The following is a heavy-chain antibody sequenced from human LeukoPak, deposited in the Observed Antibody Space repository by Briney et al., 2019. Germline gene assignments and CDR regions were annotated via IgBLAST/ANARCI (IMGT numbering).Heavy chain of an antibody. CDR1: GFTLSSYN. J-gene: IGHJ4*02. D-gene: IGHD3-9*01. CDR3: ARAPYDILTGYSPYYFDY. V-gene: IGHV3-21*06. Sequence: GGSLRLSCAASGFTLSSYNMNWVRQAPGKGLEWVSSISSSSTYIYYADSVKGRFTISRDNAKNSVYLQMNSLRAEDTAVYYCARAPYDILTGYSPYYFDYWGQGTLVSVSS. CDR2: ISSSSTYI.